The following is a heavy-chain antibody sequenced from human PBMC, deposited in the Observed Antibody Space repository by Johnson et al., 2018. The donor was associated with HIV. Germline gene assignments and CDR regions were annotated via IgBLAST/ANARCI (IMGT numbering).Heavy chain of an antibody. CDR1: GFTFSSYG. D-gene: IGHD3-22*01. V-gene: IGHV3-33*05. Sequence: VQLVESGGGLVQPGGSLRLSCAASGFTFSSYGMHWVRQAPGKGLEWVAVISYDGSNKYYADSVKGRFTISRDYSKNRLYLQMNSLRAEDTAVYYCASQIYDYDSGGYSGVFDIWGQGTMVTVSS. J-gene: IGHJ3*02. CDR3: ASQIYDYDSGGYSGVFDI. CDR2: ISYDGSNK.